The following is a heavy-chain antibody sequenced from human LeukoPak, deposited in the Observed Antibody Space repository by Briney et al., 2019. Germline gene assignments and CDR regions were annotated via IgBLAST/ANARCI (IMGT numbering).Heavy chain of an antibody. J-gene: IGHJ4*02. D-gene: IGHD3-22*01. V-gene: IGHV3-21*01. CDR2: ISSSSSYI. CDR3: ARGGAPIYYYDSSGCRYYFDY. Sequence: GGSLRLSCAASGFTFSSYSMNWVRQAPGKGLEWVSCISSSSSYIYYADSVKGRFTISRDNAKNSLYLQMNSLRAEDTAVYYCARGGAPIYYYDSSGCRYYFDYWGQGTLVTVSS. CDR1: GFTFSSYS.